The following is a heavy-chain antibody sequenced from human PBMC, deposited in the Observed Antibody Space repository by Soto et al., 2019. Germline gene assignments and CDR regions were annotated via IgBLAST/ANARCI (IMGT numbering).Heavy chain of an antibody. D-gene: IGHD6-19*01. CDR3: ARSHGAVARFDY. CDR2: IYHSGST. CDR1: GGSISSYY. Sequence: PSETLALSCTFSGGSISSYYWSWIRQPPGKGLELIGYIYHSGSTNYNPSLKSRVTISVDTSKNQFSLKLSSVTAADTAVYYCARSHGAVARFDYWGQGTMVTVSS. J-gene: IGHJ4*02. V-gene: IGHV4-59*01.